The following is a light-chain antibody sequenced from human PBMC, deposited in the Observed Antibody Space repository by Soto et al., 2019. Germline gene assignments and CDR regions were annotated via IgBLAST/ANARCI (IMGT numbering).Light chain of an antibody. V-gene: IGKV3-15*01. Sequence: EIVMTQSPVTLSVSPGERVTLSCRASQSVSSNLAWYQQKPGQAPSLLIYGAFTRATGIPARFSGTGSGTEFTLTISSLQSEDFALYYCQQYNDWPPKFGQGTKVDI. CDR2: GAF. CDR3: QQYNDWPPK. CDR1: QSVSSN. J-gene: IGKJ1*01.